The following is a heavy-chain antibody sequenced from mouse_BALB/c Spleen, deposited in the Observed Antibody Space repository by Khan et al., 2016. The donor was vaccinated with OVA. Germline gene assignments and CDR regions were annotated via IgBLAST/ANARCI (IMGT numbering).Heavy chain of an antibody. J-gene: IGHJ3*01. V-gene: IGHV3-2*02. CDR3: TRNDYYDYDPFPY. CDR2: INYSGNT. D-gene: IGHD2-4*01. Sequence: EVQLVESGPGLVKPSQSLSLTCTVTGYSITSEYAWNWIRHFPGNKLEWMGYINYSGNTRYNPSLKSRISITRDTSKNQFFLQLNSVTTEDKATYYCTRNDYYDYDPFPYWGQGTLVTVSA. CDR1: GYSITSEYA.